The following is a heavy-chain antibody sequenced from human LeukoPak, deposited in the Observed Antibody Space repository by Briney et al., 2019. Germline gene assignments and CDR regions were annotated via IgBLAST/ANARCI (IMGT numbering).Heavy chain of an antibody. Sequence: SETLSLTCAVSGGSISSYNWWSWVRQPPGKGLEWIGEIYHTGTTNYNPSLRSRVTISVDESKNQFSLKLISMIAADTAVYYCATRSVGSGWNAKIAYWGQGTLVTVSS. J-gene: IGHJ4*02. V-gene: IGHV4-4*02. CDR3: ATRSVGSGWNAKIAY. CDR2: IYHTGTT. CDR1: GGSISSYNW. D-gene: IGHD6-25*01.